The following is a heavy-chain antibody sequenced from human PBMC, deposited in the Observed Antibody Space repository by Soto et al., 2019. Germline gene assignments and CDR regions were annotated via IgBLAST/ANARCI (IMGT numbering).Heavy chain of an antibody. CDR1: GFSLSTSGMC. D-gene: IGHD3-22*01. Sequence: ESGPTLVNPTQTLTLTCTFSGFSLSTSGMCVSWIRQPPGKALEWLALIDWDDDKYYSTSLKTRLTISKDTSKNQVVLTMTNMDPVDTATYYCARIRSGYFSEYYYYYGMDVWGQGTTVTVSS. CDR2: IDWDDDK. J-gene: IGHJ6*02. V-gene: IGHV2-70*01. CDR3: ARIRSGYFSEYYYYYGMDV.